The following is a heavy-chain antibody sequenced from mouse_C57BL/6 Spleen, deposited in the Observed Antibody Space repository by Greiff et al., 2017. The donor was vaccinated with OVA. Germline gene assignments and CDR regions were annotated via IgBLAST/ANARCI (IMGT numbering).Heavy chain of an antibody. CDR2: ISDGGSYT. CDR3: ARDRDRGGSYAMDY. Sequence: DVKLVESGGGLVKPGGSLKLSCAASGFTFSSYAMSWVRQTPEKRLEWVATISDGGSYTYYPDNVKGRFTISRDNAKNNLYLQMSHLKSEDTAMYYCARDRDRGGSYAMDYWGQGTSVTVSS. D-gene: IGHD3-1*01. V-gene: IGHV5-4*01. J-gene: IGHJ4*01. CDR1: GFTFSSYA.